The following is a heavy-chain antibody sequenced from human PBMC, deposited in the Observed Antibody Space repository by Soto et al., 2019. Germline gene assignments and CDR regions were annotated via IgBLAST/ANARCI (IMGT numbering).Heavy chain of an antibody. Sequence: QLLESGGGLVQPGGSLRLSCAASGFTFKNYAMSWVRQAPGKGLEWVSAINGGGTATFYADSVKGRFTISRDQSKNTISLQMGSLRGEDTAFYYCTKGPYMEWFLSGGAEESWGRGTQVTVSS. J-gene: IGHJ5*02. CDR3: TKGPYMEWFLSGGAEES. V-gene: IGHV3-23*01. CDR1: GFTFKNYA. D-gene: IGHD3-3*01. CDR2: INGGGTAT.